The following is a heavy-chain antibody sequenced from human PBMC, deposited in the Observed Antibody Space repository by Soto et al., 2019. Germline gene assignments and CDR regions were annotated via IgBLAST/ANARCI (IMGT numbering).Heavy chain of an antibody. D-gene: IGHD3-10*01. CDR1: GFTFNNAW. CDR3: AHCPTLQAVRGAHDAFDI. V-gene: IGHV3-15*01. Sequence: EVQLVESGGGLVKPGGSLRLSCAASGFTFNNAWMSWVRQAPGKGLEWVGRIKSKTDGGTTDYAAPVKGRFTISRDDSKDTLYLQMNSLKTEDTATYYCAHCPTLQAVRGAHDAFDIWGQGTMVTVSS. J-gene: IGHJ3*02. CDR2: IKSKTDGGTT.